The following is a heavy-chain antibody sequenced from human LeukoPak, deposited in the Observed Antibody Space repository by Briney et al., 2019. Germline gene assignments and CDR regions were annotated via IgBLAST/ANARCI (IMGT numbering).Heavy chain of an antibody. Sequence: PGGSLRLSCAASGFTVSSNYMSWVRQAPGKGLDWVSVIYSGGNTYYAGSVKGRFTISRDNSKNTLYLQMNSLRAEDTAVYYWAGGGSRYPEDYWGQGTLVTVSS. J-gene: IGHJ4*02. CDR1: GFTVSSNY. V-gene: IGHV3-53*01. CDR3: AGGGSRYPEDY. CDR2: IYSGGNT. D-gene: IGHD1-26*01.